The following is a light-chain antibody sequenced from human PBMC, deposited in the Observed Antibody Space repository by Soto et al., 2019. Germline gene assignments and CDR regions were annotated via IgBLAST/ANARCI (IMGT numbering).Light chain of an antibody. CDR2: DAS. V-gene: IGKV3-11*01. Sequence: EVVLTQYPATLSLSTGGSATLSCRASQNVDNYLAWYQQKPGQAPRLLIYDASNRATGIPARFSGSGSGTAFTLTISSLEPEDSAVYYCQQCSFWPRITFGQGTRLEIK. CDR3: QQCSFWPRIT. CDR1: QNVDNY. J-gene: IGKJ5*01.